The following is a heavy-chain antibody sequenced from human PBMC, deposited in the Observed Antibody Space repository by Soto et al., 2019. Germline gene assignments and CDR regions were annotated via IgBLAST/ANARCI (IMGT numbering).Heavy chain of an antibody. V-gene: IGHV3-30-3*01. CDR1: GFTFSSYT. J-gene: IGHJ4*02. CDR2: ISYDGSNK. Sequence: GGSLRLSCTASGFTFSSYTMHWVRQAPGKGLEWVAVISYDGSNKYYADSVKGRFTISRENSKNTMYLQMNSLRVEDTAVYYCARPYSSGWYGDLDYWGQGTLVTVSS. D-gene: IGHD6-19*01. CDR3: ARPYSSGWYGDLDY.